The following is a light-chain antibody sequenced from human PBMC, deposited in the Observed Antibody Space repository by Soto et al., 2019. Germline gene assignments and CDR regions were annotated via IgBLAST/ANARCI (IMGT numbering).Light chain of an antibody. CDR2: EVS. V-gene: IGLV2-14*01. CDR1: SSDVGGYNY. Sequence: QSALTQPASVSGSPGQSITISCTGTSSDVGGYNYVSRYQQHPGKAPKLMIYEVSNRPSGVSNRFSGSKSGNTASLTISGLQAEDEADYYCGSYTSSSTPFVFGTGTKVTVL. CDR3: GSYTSSSTPFV. J-gene: IGLJ1*01.